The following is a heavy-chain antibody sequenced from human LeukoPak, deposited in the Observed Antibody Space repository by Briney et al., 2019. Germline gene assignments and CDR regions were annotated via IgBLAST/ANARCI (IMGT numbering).Heavy chain of an antibody. D-gene: IGHD1-14*01. CDR3: ARDRTGSY. CDR1: GGSISSYY. V-gene: IGHV4-59*01. CDR2: IYYSGST. J-gene: IGHJ4*02. Sequence: SETLSLTCTVSGGSISSYYWSWIRQPPGKGLEWIGYIYYSGSTNYNPSLKSRVTISVDTSKNQFSLKLSSVTAAGTAVYYCARDRTGSYWGQGTLVTVSS.